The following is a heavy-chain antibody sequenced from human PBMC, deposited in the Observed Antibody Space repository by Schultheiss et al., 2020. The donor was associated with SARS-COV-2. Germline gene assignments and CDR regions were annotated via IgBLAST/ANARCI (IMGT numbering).Heavy chain of an antibody. Sequence: SCAASGFIVSSNYMSWVRQAPGKGLEWVSVLYSGGSTYYADSVKGRFTISRDNPRNTLYLQMNSLRAEDTAVYYCAKPDVVSVLITRIDAFDIWGQGTMVTVSS. CDR1: GFIVSSNY. J-gene: IGHJ3*02. CDR2: LYSGGST. V-gene: IGHV3-53*01. D-gene: IGHD3-22*01. CDR3: AKPDVVSVLITRIDAFDI.